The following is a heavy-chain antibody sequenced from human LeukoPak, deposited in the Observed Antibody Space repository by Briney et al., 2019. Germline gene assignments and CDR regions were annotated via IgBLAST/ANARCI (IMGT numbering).Heavy chain of an antibody. Sequence: GGSLRLSCAASGFTFSSDERNWGPQAPGKGLEWVSYISSSGSTIYYADSGEGRFTIPRDNAENSLYLQLNSLRAEDTAVYYCARFIDVDYYDSSGYYVPFGAFDIWGQGTMVTVSS. J-gene: IGHJ3*02. CDR2: ISSSGSTI. CDR3: ARFIDVDYYDSSGYYVPFGAFDI. V-gene: IGHV3-48*03. D-gene: IGHD3-22*01. CDR1: GFTFSSDE.